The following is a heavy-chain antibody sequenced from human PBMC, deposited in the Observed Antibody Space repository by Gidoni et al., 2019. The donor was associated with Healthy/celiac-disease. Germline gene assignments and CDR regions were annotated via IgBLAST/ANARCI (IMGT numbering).Heavy chain of an antibody. CDR3: ARDPDRDRLLWFGELLGYFDY. CDR1: GFTFSSYS. D-gene: IGHD3-10*01. Sequence: EVQLVESGGGLVKPGGSLRLSCAASGFTFSSYSMNWGRQAPGKGLEWVSSISSSSSYIYYADSVKGRFTISRDNAKNSLYLQMNSLRAEDTAVYYCARDPDRDRLLWFGELLGYFDYWGQGTLVTVSS. CDR2: ISSSSSYI. V-gene: IGHV3-21*01. J-gene: IGHJ4*02.